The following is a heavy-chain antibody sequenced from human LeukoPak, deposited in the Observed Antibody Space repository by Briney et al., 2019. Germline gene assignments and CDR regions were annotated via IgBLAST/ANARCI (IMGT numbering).Heavy chain of an antibody. Sequence: GGSLRLSCAASGFTFSSYAMHWVRQAPGKGLEWVAVISYDGSNKYYADSVKGRFTISRDNSKNTLYLQMNSLRAEDTAVYYCARDTPYYDYWGQGTLVTVSS. J-gene: IGHJ4*02. V-gene: IGHV3-30-3*01. D-gene: IGHD2-15*01. CDR2: ISYDGSNK. CDR1: GFTFSSYA. CDR3: ARDTPYYDY.